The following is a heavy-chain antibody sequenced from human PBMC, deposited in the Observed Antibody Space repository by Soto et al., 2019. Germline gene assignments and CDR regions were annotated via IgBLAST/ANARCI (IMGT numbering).Heavy chain of an antibody. Sequence: QSPTLSLTCAISGDSVSSNSVAWSWIRQSPSRGLEWLGRTYYRSKWYNDYAVSVKSRITINPDTSKNQFSLQLNSVTPEDTAVYYCARVVTEGAAPHHFDYWGQGTLVTVSS. CDR2: TYYRSKWYN. V-gene: IGHV6-1*01. CDR1: GDSVSSNSVA. D-gene: IGHD1-26*01. J-gene: IGHJ4*02. CDR3: ARVVTEGAAPHHFDY.